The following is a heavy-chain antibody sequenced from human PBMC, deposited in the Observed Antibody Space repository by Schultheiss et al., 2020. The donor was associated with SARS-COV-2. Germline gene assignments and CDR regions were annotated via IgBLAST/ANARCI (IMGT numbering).Heavy chain of an antibody. J-gene: IGHJ6*02. V-gene: IGHV4-59*12. CDR3: ARGFGGYCSGGSCYYYYGMEV. CDR2: IYYSGST. CDR1: GGSFSGYY. D-gene: IGHD2-15*01. Sequence: SETLSLTCTVYGGSFSGYYWSWIRQPPGKGLEWIGYIYYSGSTNYNPSLKSRVTMSVDTSKNQFSLKLSSVTAADTAVYYCARGFGGYCSGGSCYYYYGMEVWGPGNKGTGPS.